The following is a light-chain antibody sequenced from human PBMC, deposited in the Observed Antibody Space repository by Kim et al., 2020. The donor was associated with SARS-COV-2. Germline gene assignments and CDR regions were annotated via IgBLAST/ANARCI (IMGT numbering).Light chain of an antibody. J-gene: IGLJ3*02. Sequence: QSALTQPRSVSGSPGQSVTISCTGTSSDVGGYNYVSWYQQHPGKAPKLMIYDVSERPSGVPDRFSGSKSDNTASLTISGLQTEDEADYYCCSYAGSYTWGFGGGTKLTVL. V-gene: IGLV2-11*01. CDR2: DVS. CDR1: SSDVGGYNY. CDR3: CSYAGSYTWG.